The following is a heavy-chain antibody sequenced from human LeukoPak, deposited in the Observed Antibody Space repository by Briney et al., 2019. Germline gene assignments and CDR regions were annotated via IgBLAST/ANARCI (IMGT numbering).Heavy chain of an antibody. D-gene: IGHD3-16*02. CDR1: GGSFSGYF. Sequence: SETLSLTCAVYGGSFSGYFWSWIRQPPRKGLEWIGEINHSGTTNYNPSLKSRVTISVDTSKNQFSLRLSSVTAADTAVYYGARVGHLSFRTPDVWGKGTTVTVSS. V-gene: IGHV4-34*01. CDR2: INHSGTT. J-gene: IGHJ6*04. CDR3: ARVGHLSFRTPDV.